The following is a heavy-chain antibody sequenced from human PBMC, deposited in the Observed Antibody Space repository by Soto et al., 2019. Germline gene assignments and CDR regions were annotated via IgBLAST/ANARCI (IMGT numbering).Heavy chain of an antibody. J-gene: IGHJ3*02. CDR1: GGSISSGGYY. Sequence: SETLSLTCTVSGGSISSGGYYWSWIRQHPGKGLEWIGYIYYSGSTYYNPSLKSRVTISVDTSKNQFSLKLSSVTAADTAVYYCARESARPEYAFDIWGQGTMVTVSS. D-gene: IGHD6-6*01. CDR3: ARESARPEYAFDI. CDR2: IYYSGST. V-gene: IGHV4-31*03.